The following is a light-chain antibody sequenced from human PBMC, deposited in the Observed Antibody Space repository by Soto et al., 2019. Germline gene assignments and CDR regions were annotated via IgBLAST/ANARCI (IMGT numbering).Light chain of an antibody. CDR1: QAISTW. V-gene: IGKV1D-12*01. J-gene: IGKJ1*01. Sequence: DIQMTQSPSSVSASVGDRVTITCRASQAISTWLAWYQQKPGKAPKLLIYAASNLQTGVTSRFSGRGSGTDFPLTISSLQPEDFATYYCQQANSFPRTFGQGTKVEI. CDR2: AAS. CDR3: QQANSFPRT.